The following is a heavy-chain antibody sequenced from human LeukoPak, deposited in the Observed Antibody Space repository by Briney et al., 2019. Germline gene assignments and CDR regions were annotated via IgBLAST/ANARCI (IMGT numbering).Heavy chain of an antibody. Sequence: GRSLRLSCAASGFTFSSYAMHWVRQAPGKGLEWVAVISFGGSNKYYADSVKGRFTISRDNSKNTLYLQVNSLRAEDTAVYYCARDIRYSSGWRFDYWGQGTLVTVSS. J-gene: IGHJ4*02. CDR3: ARDIRYSSGWRFDY. V-gene: IGHV3-30-3*01. CDR1: GFTFSSYA. D-gene: IGHD6-25*01. CDR2: ISFGGSNK.